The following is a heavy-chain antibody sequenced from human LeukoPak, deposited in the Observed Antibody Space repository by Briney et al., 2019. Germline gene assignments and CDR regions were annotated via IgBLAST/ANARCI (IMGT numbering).Heavy chain of an antibody. V-gene: IGHV1-69*13. Sequence: SVKVSCKASGGTFSSYAISWVRQAPGQGLEWMGGIIPIFGTANYAQKFQGRVTITADESTSTANMELSSLRSEDTAVYYCAREGYCSSTSCLYYYYGMDVWGQGTTVTVSS. CDR2: IIPIFGTA. J-gene: IGHJ6*02. CDR3: AREGYCSSTSCLYYYYGMDV. D-gene: IGHD2-2*01. CDR1: GGTFSSYA.